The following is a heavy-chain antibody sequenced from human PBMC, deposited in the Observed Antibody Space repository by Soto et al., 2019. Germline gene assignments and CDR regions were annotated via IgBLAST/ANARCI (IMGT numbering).Heavy chain of an antibody. J-gene: IGHJ6*02. CDR3: ARAEVTTGYRTYYYYGMDV. CDR1: GFTFSSYW. D-gene: IGHD4-4*01. V-gene: IGHV3-7*01. CDR2: IKQDGSEK. Sequence: GGSLRLSCAASGFTFSSYWMSWVRQAPGKGLEWVANIKQDGSEKYYVDSVKGRFTISRDNAKNSLYLQMNSLRAEDTAVYYCARAEVTTGYRTYYYYGMDVWGQGTTVTVSS.